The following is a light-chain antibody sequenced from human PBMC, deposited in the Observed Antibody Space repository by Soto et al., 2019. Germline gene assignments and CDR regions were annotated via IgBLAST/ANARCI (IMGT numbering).Light chain of an antibody. CDR1: QSVSNS. J-gene: IGKJ3*01. CDR3: QQRNNWSPEFT. V-gene: IGKV3-11*01. CDR2: DAS. Sequence: EVVLTQSPATLSLSPGESATLSCRASQSVSNSLAWYQQKPGQAPRLLIYDASNRATGIPARFSGSGSGTDFTLTISSLEPEDFAVYYCQQRNNWSPEFTFGPGTKVDIK.